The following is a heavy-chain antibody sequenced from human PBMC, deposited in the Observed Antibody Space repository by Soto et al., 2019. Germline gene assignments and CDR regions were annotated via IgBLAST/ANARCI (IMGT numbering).Heavy chain of an antibody. D-gene: IGHD1-26*01. Sequence: EVQLVESGGGVVRPGGSLRLSCAASGFTFDDYGMSWVRQAPGKGLEWVSGITWNGGSTGYADSVKGRFTISRDNAKNSLYLQMNSLRAEDTALYHCARVSYYGYKSYYYYMDVWGKVTTVTVSS. CDR3: ARVSYYGYKSYYYYMDV. CDR1: GFTFDDYG. CDR2: ITWNGGST. J-gene: IGHJ6*03. V-gene: IGHV3-20*01.